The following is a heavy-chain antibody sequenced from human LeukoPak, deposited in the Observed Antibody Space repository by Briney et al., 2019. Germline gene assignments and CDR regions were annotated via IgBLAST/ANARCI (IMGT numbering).Heavy chain of an antibody. CDR1: GYTFTGYY. Sequence: GASVKVSCKASGYTFTGYYMHWVRQAPGQGLEWMGWINPNSGGTNYAQKFQGRVTMTRDTSISTAYMELSRLRSDDTAVYYCARAHCSSTSCYAPAQTWFDPWGQGTLVTVSS. CDR2: INPNSGGT. D-gene: IGHD2-2*01. J-gene: IGHJ5*02. CDR3: ARAHCSSTSCYAPAQTWFDP. V-gene: IGHV1-2*02.